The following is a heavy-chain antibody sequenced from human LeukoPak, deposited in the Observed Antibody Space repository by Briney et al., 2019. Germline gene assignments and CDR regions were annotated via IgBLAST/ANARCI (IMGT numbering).Heavy chain of an antibody. CDR1: GGSISSYY. Sequence: SETLSLTCTVSGGSISSYYWSWIRQPPAKGLEWIGNIYYSGSTNYNPSLKSRVTISVDTSKNQFSLKLSSVTAADTAVYYCARVTHIVVVTAIQADAFDIWGQGTMVTVSS. J-gene: IGHJ3*02. CDR2: IYYSGST. V-gene: IGHV4-59*01. D-gene: IGHD2-21*02. CDR3: ARVTHIVVVTAIQADAFDI.